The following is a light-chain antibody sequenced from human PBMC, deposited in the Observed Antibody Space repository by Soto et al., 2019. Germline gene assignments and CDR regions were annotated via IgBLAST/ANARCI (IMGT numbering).Light chain of an antibody. CDR2: EVS. CDR1: SSDVGGYNY. V-gene: IGLV2-11*01. J-gene: IGLJ2*01. CDR3: CSNAGNYEV. Sequence: QSALTQPRSVSGSPGQSVTISCTGTSSDVGGYNYVSWYQQYPGKAPKLMIYEVSKRPSGVPDRFSGSKSGNTASLAISGLQAEDEAHYYCCSNAGNYEVFGGGIKLTVL.